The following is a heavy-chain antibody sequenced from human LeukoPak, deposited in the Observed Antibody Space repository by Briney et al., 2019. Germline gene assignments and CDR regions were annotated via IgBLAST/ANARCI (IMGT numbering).Heavy chain of an antibody. CDR3: ARVAYDFWSGYYPSLGWYFDL. Sequence: SETLSLTCAVYGGSFSGYYWSWIRQPPGKGLEWIGEISHSGSTNYNPSLKSRVTISVDTSKNQFSLKLSSVTAADTAVYYCARVAYDFWSGYYPSLGWYFDLWGRGTLVTVSS. J-gene: IGHJ2*01. V-gene: IGHV4-34*01. CDR1: GGSFSGYY. CDR2: ISHSGST. D-gene: IGHD3-3*01.